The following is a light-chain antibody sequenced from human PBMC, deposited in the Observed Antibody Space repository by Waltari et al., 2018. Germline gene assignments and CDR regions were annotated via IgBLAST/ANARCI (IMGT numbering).Light chain of an antibody. V-gene: IGKV3-20*01. CDR1: QSVSSSY. CDR2: GAS. J-gene: IGKJ4*01. CDR3: QQYGSSPLLT. Sequence: ELVLTQSPGTRSLSPGERATLACRASQSVSSSYLAWYQQKPGQAPRLLIYGASSRATGIPDRFIGSGSGTDFTLIISRLEPEDFAVYYCQQYGSSPLLTFGGGTKVEIK.